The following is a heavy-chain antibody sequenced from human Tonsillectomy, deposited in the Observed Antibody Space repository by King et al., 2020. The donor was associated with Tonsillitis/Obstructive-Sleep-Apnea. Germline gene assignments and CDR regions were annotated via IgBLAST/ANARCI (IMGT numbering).Heavy chain of an antibody. CDR3: ARERKDDFWSGYYTRWFDP. V-gene: IGHV3-74*01. CDR2: INSDGSST. CDR1: GFTFSSYW. J-gene: IGHJ5*02. Sequence: VQLVESGGGLVQPGGSLRLSCAASGFTFSSYWMHWVRQAPGKGLVWVSRINSDGSSTSYADSVKGRFTISRDNAKNTLYLQMNSLRAEDTAVYYCARERKDDFWSGYYTRWFDPWGQGTLVTVSS. D-gene: IGHD3-3*01.